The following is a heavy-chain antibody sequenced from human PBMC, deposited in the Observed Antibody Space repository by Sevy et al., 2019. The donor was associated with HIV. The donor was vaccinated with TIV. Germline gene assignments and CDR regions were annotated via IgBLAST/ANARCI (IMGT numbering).Heavy chain of an antibody. V-gene: IGHV1-18*01. CDR3: ARREYYYDSSGYLMGVFDY. CDR1: GYTFTSYG. CDR2: ISAYNGNT. Sequence: ASVKVSCKASGYTFTSYGISWVRQAPGQGLEWMGWISAYNGNTYYAQKLQGRVTMTTDTSTSTAYMELRSLRSDDTAVYYCARREYYYDSSGYLMGVFDYWGQGTLVTVSS. J-gene: IGHJ4*02. D-gene: IGHD3-22*01.